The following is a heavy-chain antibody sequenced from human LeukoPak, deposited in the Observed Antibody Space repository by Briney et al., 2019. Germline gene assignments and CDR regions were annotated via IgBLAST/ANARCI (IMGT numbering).Heavy chain of an antibody. CDR2: IYYSGST. Sequence: PSETLSLTCTVSGGSISSSSYYWGWIRQPPGKGLEWIGSIYYSGSTYYNPSLKSRVTISVDTSKNQFSLKLSSVTAADTAVYYCARHRYDYVWGSYYYYYGMDVWGQGTTVTVSS. CDR3: ARHRYDYVWGSYYYYYGMDV. CDR1: GGSISSSSYY. J-gene: IGHJ6*02. D-gene: IGHD3-16*01. V-gene: IGHV4-39*01.